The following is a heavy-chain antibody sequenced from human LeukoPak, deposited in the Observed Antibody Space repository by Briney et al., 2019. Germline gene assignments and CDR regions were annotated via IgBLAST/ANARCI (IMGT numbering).Heavy chain of an antibody. V-gene: IGHV3-43*01. CDR1: GFTFDRFT. Sequence: GGPLRLSCAASGFTFDRFTIHWVRQTPGKGLEWVSLINRRGHTFYADSVKGRFTISRDNSRNSVFLQMNSLRPEDTALYHCAKEVDCPSDCLFFHSWGQGTLVTVSS. D-gene: IGHD2-21*02. CDR3: AKEVDCPSDCLFFHS. J-gene: IGHJ4*02. CDR2: INRRGHT.